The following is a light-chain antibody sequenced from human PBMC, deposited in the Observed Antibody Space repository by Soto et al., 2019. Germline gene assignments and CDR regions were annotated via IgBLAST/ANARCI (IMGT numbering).Light chain of an antibody. J-gene: IGLJ2*01. Sequence: QSVLTQPASVSGSPGQSITISCTGTSSDVGGYNYVSWYQQHPVKAPKLMIYDVSNRTSGVSNRFSGSKSGNTASLTISGLQAEDEADYYCSSNTSSRTLVFGGGTKLPVL. V-gene: IGLV2-14*01. CDR2: DVS. CDR3: SSNTSSRTLV. CDR1: SSDVGGYNY.